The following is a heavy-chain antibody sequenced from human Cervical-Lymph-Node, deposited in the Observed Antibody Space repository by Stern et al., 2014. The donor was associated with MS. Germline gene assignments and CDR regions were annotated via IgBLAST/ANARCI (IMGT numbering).Heavy chain of an antibody. CDR2: ISYDGSNK. CDR1: GFTFSSYA. D-gene: IGHD2-2*01. V-gene: IGHV3-30*01. J-gene: IGHJ6*02. Sequence: VQLVESGGGVVQPGRSLRLSCAASGFTFSSYAMHWVRQAPGKGLEWVAVISYDGSNKYYADSVKGRFTISRDNSKNTLYLQMNSLRAEDTAVYYCARDSGGIVVVPAAIRRYGMDVWGQGTTVTVSS. CDR3: ARDSGGIVVVPAAIRRYGMDV.